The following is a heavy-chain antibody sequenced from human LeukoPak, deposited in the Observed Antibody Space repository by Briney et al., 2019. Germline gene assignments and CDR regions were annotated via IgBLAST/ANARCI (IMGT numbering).Heavy chain of an antibody. Sequence: ASVKVSCKASGGTFSSYAISWVRQAPGQGLEWMGGIIPIFGTANYAQKFQGRVTITADESTSTAYMELSSLRSEDTAVYYCARVTEGDSPLGAFDIWGQGTMVTVSS. D-gene: IGHD2-21*01. CDR2: IIPIFGTA. J-gene: IGHJ3*02. V-gene: IGHV1-69*13. CDR1: GGTFSSYA. CDR3: ARVTEGDSPLGAFDI.